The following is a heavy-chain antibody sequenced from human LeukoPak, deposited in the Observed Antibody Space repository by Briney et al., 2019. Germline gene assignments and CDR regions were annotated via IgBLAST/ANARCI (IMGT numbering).Heavy chain of an antibody. Sequence: GGSPRLSCAASGFTFSSYSMNWVRQAPGKGLEWVSSISSSSSYIYYADSVKGRFTISRDNAKNSLYLQMNSLRAEDTAVYYCGRDPPRGSCIDYWGQGTLVTVSS. V-gene: IGHV3-21*01. CDR3: GRDPPRGSCIDY. CDR2: ISSSSSYI. D-gene: IGHD2-15*01. CDR1: GFTFSSYS. J-gene: IGHJ4*02.